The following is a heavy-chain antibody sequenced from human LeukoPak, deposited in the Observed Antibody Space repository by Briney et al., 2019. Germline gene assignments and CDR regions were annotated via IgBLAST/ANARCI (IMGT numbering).Heavy chain of an antibody. CDR2: MNPNSGNT. Sequence: SSVTVSCKASGYTFTSYDINWVRQATGQGLERMGWMNPNSGNTGYAQKFQGRVTMTRNTSISTAYMELSSLRSEDTAVYYCAGGLTGDLSAFDIWGQGTMVTVSS. CDR3: AGGLTGDLSAFDI. CDR1: GYTFTSYD. D-gene: IGHD7-27*01. V-gene: IGHV1-8*02. J-gene: IGHJ3*02.